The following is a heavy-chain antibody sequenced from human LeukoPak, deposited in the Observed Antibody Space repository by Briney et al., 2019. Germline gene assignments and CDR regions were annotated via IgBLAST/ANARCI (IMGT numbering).Heavy chain of an antibody. Sequence: SETLSLTCAVYGGSFSGYYWSWLRQPPGKGLEWIGEISHSGSTNYNPSLKSRVTISVDTSKNQFSLKLSSVTAADTAVYYCARVPYSPPWVVDYYMDAWGKGTTVTVSS. J-gene: IGHJ6*03. CDR1: GGSFSGYY. CDR2: ISHSGST. V-gene: IGHV4-34*01. D-gene: IGHD5-18*01. CDR3: ARVPYSPPWVVDYYMDA.